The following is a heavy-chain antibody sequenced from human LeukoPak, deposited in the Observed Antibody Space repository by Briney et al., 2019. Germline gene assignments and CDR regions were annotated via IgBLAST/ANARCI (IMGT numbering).Heavy chain of an antibody. D-gene: IGHD6-13*01. CDR3: ARGAAGYYYCYYMDV. CDR1: GFTFSSYS. CDR2: ISSSSSYI. V-gene: IGHV3-21*01. J-gene: IGHJ6*03. Sequence: PGGSLRLSCAASGFTFSSYSMNWVRQAPGKGLGWVSSISSSSSYIYYADSVKGRFTISRDNAKNSLYLQMDSLRAEDTAVYYCARGAAGYYYCYYMDVWGKGTTVTVSS.